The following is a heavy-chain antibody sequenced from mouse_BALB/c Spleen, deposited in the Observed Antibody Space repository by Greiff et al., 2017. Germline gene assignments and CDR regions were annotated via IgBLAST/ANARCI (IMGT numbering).Heavy chain of an antibody. V-gene: IGHV7-3*02. CDR2: IRNKANGYTT. D-gene: IGHD4-1*01. CDR1: GFTFTDYY. CDR3: ARDWNWSMDY. Sequence: EVKLMESGGGLVQPGGSLRLSCATSGFTFTDYYMNWVRQPPGKALEWLGFIRNKANGYTTEYSASVKGRFTISRDNSQSILYLQMNTLRAEDSATYYCARDWNWSMDYWGQGTSVTVSS. J-gene: IGHJ4*01.